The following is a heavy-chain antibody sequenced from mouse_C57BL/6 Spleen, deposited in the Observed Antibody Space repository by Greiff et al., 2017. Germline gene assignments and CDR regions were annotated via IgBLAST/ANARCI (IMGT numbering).Heavy chain of an antibody. J-gene: IGHJ3*01. V-gene: IGHV3-6*01. Sequence: VQLKESGPGLVKPSQSLSLTCSVTGYSITSGYYWNWIRQFPGNKLEWMGYISYDGSNKYNPSLKNRISFTRDTSKNQFFLKLNSVTTEDTATYYRARGDDYDLAWFAYWGQGTLVTVSA. CDR1: GYSITSGYY. D-gene: IGHD2-4*01. CDR3: ARGDDYDLAWFAY. CDR2: ISYDGSN.